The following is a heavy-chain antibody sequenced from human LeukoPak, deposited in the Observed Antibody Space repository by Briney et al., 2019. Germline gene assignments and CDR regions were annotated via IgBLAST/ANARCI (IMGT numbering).Heavy chain of an antibody. J-gene: IGHJ3*01. D-gene: IGHD1-26*01. V-gene: IGHV3-23*01. CDR1: GFTFSNYA. CDR2: ISGSGSSA. CDR3: ARGFGGGYYSAFDF. Sequence: GRSLRLSCAASGFTFSNYAMSWVRQAPGKGLEWVSVISGSGSSASYADSVKGRFTISRDNSKNTLHLQMNSLRAEDTAAYYCARGFGGGYYSAFDFWGQGTLVTASS.